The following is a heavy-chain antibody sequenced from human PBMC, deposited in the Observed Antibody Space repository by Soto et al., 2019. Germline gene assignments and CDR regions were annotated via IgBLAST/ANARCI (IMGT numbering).Heavy chain of an antibody. J-gene: IGHJ4*02. CDR3: ARVSVLMVYAEYFDY. CDR2: ISSSSSTI. D-gene: IGHD2-8*01. V-gene: IGHV3-48*01. CDR1: GFTFSSYS. Sequence: QSGGSLRLSSAASGFTFSSYSMNWVRQAPGKGLEWVSYISSSSSTIYYADSVKGRFTISRDNAKNSLYLQMNSLRAEDTAVYYCARVSVLMVYAEYFDYWGQGTLVTVSS.